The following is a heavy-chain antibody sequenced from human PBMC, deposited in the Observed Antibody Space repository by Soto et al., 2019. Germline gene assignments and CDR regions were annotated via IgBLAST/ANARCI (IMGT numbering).Heavy chain of an antibody. D-gene: IGHD4-17*01. V-gene: IGHV3-30-3*01. J-gene: IGHJ4*02. CDR3: ARDRSTTVTYLSY. Sequence: QPGGSLRLSCAASGFTFSSYAMHWVRQAPGKGLEWVAVISYDGSNKYYADSVKGRFTISRDNSKNTLYLQMNSLRAEDTAVYYCARDRSTTVTYLSYWGQGTLVTVSS. CDR1: GFTFSSYA. CDR2: ISYDGSNK.